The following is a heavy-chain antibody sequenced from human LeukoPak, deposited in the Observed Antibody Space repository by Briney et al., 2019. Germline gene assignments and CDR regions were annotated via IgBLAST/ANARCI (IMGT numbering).Heavy chain of an antibody. CDR1: GYTFTGYY. V-gene: IGHV1-2*06. J-gene: IGHJ4*02. CDR2: INPNSGGT. CDR3: ASTGYSSGASRVIDY. D-gene: IGHD6-19*01. Sequence: GASVKVSCKASGYTFTGYYMHWVRQAPGQGLEWMGRINPNSGGTNYAQKSQGRVTMTRDTSISTAYMELSRLRSDDTAVYYCASTGYSSGASRVIDYWGQGTLSPSPQ.